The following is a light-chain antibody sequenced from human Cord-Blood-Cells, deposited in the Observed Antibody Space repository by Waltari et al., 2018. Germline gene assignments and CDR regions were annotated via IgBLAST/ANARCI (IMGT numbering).Light chain of an antibody. J-gene: IGKJ5*01. CDR3: QQRYSTPIT. CDR2: AAS. Sequence: DIQMTQSPSSLSASVGYRVPITCRASQIISSYLNCYQQKPGKAPNRLIYAASSLQSGVPSRFSGSGSGTDFTLTISRLQPEDFATYYCQQRYSTPITFGQGTRLEIK. CDR1: QIISSY. V-gene: IGKV1-39*01.